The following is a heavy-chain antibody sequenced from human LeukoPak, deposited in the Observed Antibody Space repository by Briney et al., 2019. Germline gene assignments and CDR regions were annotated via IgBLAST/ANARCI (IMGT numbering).Heavy chain of an antibody. D-gene: IGHD3-9*01. V-gene: IGHV4-59*01. Sequence: SETLSLTCTVSGGSISNYYWNWIRQPPGKGLEWIGYIYYSGTTNYNPSLKSRVSMSVDTSKNQFSLKLSSVTAADTAVYYCARGRKYTPGYRVTELGSGYSDYWGQGTLVTVSS. CDR3: ARGRKYTPGYRVTELGSGYSDY. CDR1: GGSISNYY. CDR2: IYYSGTT. J-gene: IGHJ4*02.